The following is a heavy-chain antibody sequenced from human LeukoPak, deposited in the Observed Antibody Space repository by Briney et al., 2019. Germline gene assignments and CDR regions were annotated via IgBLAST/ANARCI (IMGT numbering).Heavy chain of an antibody. CDR2: IYHSGST. CDR1: GGSISSGGYS. Sequence: SQTLSLTCAVSGGSISSGGYSWSWIRQPPGKGLEWIGYIYHSGSTYYNPSLKSRVTISVDTSKNQFSLKLSSVTAADTAVYYCASRGIVGATLDYWGQGTLVTVSS. CDR3: ASRGIVGATLDY. J-gene: IGHJ4*02. V-gene: IGHV4-30-2*01. D-gene: IGHD1-26*01.